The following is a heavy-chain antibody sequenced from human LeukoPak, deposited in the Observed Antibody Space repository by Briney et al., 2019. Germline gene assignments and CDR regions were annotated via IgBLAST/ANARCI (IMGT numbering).Heavy chain of an antibody. CDR1: GGSISSGGYS. V-gene: IGHV4-30-2*01. CDR2: IYHSGST. Sequence: PSETLSLTCTVSGGSISSGGYSWSWIRQPPGKGLEWIGYIYHSGSTYYNPSLKSRVTISVDRSKNQFSLKLSSVTAADTAVYYCARAQSHEGAFDYWGQGTLVTVSS. J-gene: IGHJ4*02. CDR3: ARAQSHEGAFDY. D-gene: IGHD3-16*01.